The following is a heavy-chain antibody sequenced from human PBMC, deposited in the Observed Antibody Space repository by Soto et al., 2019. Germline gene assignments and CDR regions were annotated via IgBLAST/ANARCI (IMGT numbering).Heavy chain of an antibody. D-gene: IGHD2-21*02. CDR1: GFTFSSYW. J-gene: IGHJ4*02. CDR3: ARDVYYGGDSDF. V-gene: IGHV3-7*01. CDR2: MEEDGSEK. Sequence: HPGGSLILSCAASGFTFSSYWMSWVRQAPGKGLEWVANMEEDGSEKYYLDSVKGRFTISRDNTRNSVYLQMTSLRAEDTAVYYCARDVYYGGDSDFWGQGVLVTVSS.